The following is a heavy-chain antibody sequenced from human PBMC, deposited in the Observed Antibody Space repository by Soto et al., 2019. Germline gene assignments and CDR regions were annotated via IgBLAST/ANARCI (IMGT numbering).Heavy chain of an antibody. D-gene: IGHD3-3*01. Sequence: TLFLTSAVSGDSSNSRHSWNWFRQPPDNGLEWLGQISHSGSTNYNTSLTSRVTISVDKSKNHFSLKLTSVTAADTAVHYCAARNFWSRRWTDRRLDYWGQGTLVTVSS. J-gene: IGHJ4*02. V-gene: IGHV4-4*02. CDR1: GDSSNSRHS. CDR2: ISHSGST. CDR3: AARNFWSRRWTDRRLDY.